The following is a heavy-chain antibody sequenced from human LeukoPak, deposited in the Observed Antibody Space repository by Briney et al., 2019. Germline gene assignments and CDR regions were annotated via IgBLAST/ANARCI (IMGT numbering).Heavy chain of an antibody. CDR2: INHSGST. CDR1: GGSFSGYY. CDR3: ARDRGYYDSSGYYKYYFDY. Sequence: SETLSLTCAVYGGSFSGYYWGWIRQPPGKGLEWIGEINHSGSTNYNPSLKSRVTISVDTSKNQFSLKLSSVTAADTAVYYCARDRGYYDSSGYYKYYFDYWGQGTLVTVSS. D-gene: IGHD3-22*01. V-gene: IGHV4-34*01. J-gene: IGHJ4*02.